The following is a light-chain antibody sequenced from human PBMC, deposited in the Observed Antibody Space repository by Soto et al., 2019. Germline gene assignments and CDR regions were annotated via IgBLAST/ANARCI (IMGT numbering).Light chain of an antibody. Sequence: DIQMTQSPSTLSASVGDRVTITCRASQSISSWLAWYQQKPGKAPKLLIYKASSLESGVPSRFSGSGSGTEFTLTISILQPDDLATYYCQQYNSHATFGGGTKVEIK. V-gene: IGKV1-5*03. CDR1: QSISSW. CDR3: QQYNSHAT. J-gene: IGKJ4*01. CDR2: KAS.